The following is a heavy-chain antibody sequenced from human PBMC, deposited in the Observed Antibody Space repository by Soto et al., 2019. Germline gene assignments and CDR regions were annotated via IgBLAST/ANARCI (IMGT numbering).Heavy chain of an antibody. V-gene: IGHV1-3*01. CDR1: GYTSSSYA. D-gene: IGHD7-27*01. CDR2: INAGYGNT. CDR3: VRDTGDGTFDF. Sequence: ASVKVSCKASGYTSSSYAMHWVRQAPGQRLEWMGWINAGYGNTKSSQKFQDRVTISRDTSASTAYMELTSLRSEDTAVYYCVRDTGDGTFDFWGQGTLVTVSS. J-gene: IGHJ4*02.